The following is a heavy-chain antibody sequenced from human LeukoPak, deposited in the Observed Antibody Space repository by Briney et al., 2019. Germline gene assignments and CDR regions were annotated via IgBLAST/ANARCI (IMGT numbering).Heavy chain of an antibody. D-gene: IGHD6-13*01. J-gene: IGHJ4*02. Sequence: ASVKVSCKASGYTFTGYYMHWVRQAPGQGLEWMGWINPNSGGTNYAQKFQGRVTMTRDTSISTAYMELSRLRSDDTAVYYCARDPTAAGPEDSFDYWGQGTLVTVSS. CDR1: GYTFTGYY. V-gene: IGHV1-2*02. CDR2: INPNSGGT. CDR3: ARDPTAAGPEDSFDY.